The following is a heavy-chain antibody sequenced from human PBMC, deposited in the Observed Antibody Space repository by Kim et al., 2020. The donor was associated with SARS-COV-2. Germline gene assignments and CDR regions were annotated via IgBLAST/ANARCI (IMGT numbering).Heavy chain of an antibody. Sequence: EGSLRLSCAASGFIFTNYAMTWVRQAPGKGLEWVSVITSGGGSTYYADSLRGRFTISRDNFKNTLYLQMNSLRAEDTAVYYCAKAPDSSSPRPSEYWGQGTLVTVSS. J-gene: IGHJ4*02. CDR1: GFIFTNYA. CDR3: AKAPDSSSPRPSEY. CDR2: ITSGGGST. V-gene: IGHV3-23*01. D-gene: IGHD6-6*01.